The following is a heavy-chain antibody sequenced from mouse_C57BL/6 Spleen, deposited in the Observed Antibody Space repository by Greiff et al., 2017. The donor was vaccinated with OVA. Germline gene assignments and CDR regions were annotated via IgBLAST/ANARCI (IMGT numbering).Heavy chain of an antibody. D-gene: IGHD1-1*01. CDR2: ISYDGSN. Sequence: EVQLQESGPGLVKPSQSLSLTCSVTGYSITSGYYWNWIRQFPGNKLEWMGYISYDGSNNYNPSLKNRISITRDTSKNQFFLKLNSVTTEDTATYYCARDSHYYGSSPYWYFDVWGTGTTVTVSS. J-gene: IGHJ1*03. CDR3: ARDSHYYGSSPYWYFDV. CDR1: GYSITSGYY. V-gene: IGHV3-6*01.